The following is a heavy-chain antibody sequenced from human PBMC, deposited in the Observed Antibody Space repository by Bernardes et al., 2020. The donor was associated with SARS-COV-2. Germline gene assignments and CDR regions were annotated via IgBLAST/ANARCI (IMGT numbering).Heavy chain of an antibody. Sequence: GGSLRLSCAASGFTFSSHAMSWVRQAPGKGLEWVSAISGSGGSTYYADSVKGRFTIHRDNSKNTLYLKMNSLRAEDTAVYYCAKDVDFWSGYPGRWGQGTLVTVSS. J-gene: IGHJ4*02. CDR1: GFTFSSHA. CDR3: AKDVDFWSGYPGR. V-gene: IGHV3-23*01. CDR2: ISGSGGST. D-gene: IGHD3-3*01.